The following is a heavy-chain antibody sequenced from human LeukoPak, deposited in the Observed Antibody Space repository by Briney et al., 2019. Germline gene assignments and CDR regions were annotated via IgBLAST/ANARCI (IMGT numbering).Heavy chain of an antibody. Sequence: PGGSLRLSCAASGFPLSDYFMSWIGQAPAKGLAWVSYISSGGSTIYYADSVKGRFTISRDNAKNSLYLQMNSLRAEDTAAYYCARHLVVATYDYWGQGTLVTVSS. CDR3: ARHLVVATYDY. D-gene: IGHD2-21*01. V-gene: IGHV3-11*01. J-gene: IGHJ4*02. CDR1: GFPLSDYF. CDR2: ISSGGSTI.